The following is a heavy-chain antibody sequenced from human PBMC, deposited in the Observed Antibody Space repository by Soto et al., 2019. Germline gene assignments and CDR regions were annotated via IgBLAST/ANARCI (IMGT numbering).Heavy chain of an antibody. CDR3: AITLNSGYSSGWYRYGAFDI. D-gene: IGHD6-19*01. Sequence: GASVKVSCKASGYTFTGNYMHWMRQAPGQGLEWMGWINPNSGGTNYAQKFQGWVTMTRDTSISTAYMELSRLRSDDTAVYYCAITLNSGYSSGWYRYGAFDIWGQGTMVTVSS. V-gene: IGHV1-2*04. J-gene: IGHJ3*02. CDR1: GYTFTGNY. CDR2: INPNSGGT.